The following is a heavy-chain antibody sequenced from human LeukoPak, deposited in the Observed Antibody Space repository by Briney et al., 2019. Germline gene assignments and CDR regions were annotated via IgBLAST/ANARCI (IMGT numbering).Heavy chain of an antibody. J-gene: IGHJ4*02. CDR3: ARGLYSSSWYY. Sequence: KPSETLSLTCAVYGGSFSGYYWSWLRQPPGKGLEWIGEINHSGSTNYNPSLKSRVTISADTSKNQFSLKLSSVTAADTAVYYCARGLYSSSWYYWGQGTLVTVSS. CDR2: INHSGST. V-gene: IGHV4-34*01. CDR1: GGSFSGYY. D-gene: IGHD6-13*01.